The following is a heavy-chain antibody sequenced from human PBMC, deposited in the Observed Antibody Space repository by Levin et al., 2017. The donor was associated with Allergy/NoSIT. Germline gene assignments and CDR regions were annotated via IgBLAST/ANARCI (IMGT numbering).Heavy chain of an antibody. CDR2: IDPSDSYT. CDR3: ARHQASYHLLTGYYPDY. J-gene: IGHJ4*02. V-gene: IGHV5-10-1*01. D-gene: IGHD3-9*01. Sequence: GESLKISCKGSGYSFTNFWISWVRQTPGTGLEWMGRIDPSDSYTYYSPSFRGRVTISADKSITTAYLQWSSLRASDTAIYYCARHQASYHLLTGYYPDYWGQGTLVTVSS. CDR1: GYSFTNFW.